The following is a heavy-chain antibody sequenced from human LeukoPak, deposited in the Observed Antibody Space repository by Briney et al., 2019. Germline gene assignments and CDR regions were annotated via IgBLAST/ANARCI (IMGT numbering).Heavy chain of an antibody. V-gene: IGHV3-30*09. D-gene: IGHD1-1*01. CDR3: ARGRNQLARFDY. CDR1: GFDFSDYA. Sequence: GGSLRLSCAASGFDFSDYAMHWIRQAPGRGPGWVAVILFDGLHQDYADSVKGRFAISRDNSNNTLYLQLNTLRPEDTAVYYCARGRNQLARFDYWGQGTLVIVSS. J-gene: IGHJ4*02. CDR2: ILFDGLHQ.